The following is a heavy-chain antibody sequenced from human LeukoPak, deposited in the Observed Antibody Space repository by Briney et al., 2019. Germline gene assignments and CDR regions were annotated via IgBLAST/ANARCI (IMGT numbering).Heavy chain of an antibody. CDR2: IYYSGST. J-gene: IGHJ4*02. CDR3: ATQRGYSYGGPFDY. CDR1: GGSISSGGYY. Sequence: SETLSLTCTVSGGSISSGGYYLSWIRQHPGKGLEWIGYIYYSGSTYYYPSLKSRVTISVDTSKNQFSLKLSSVTAADTAVYYCATQRGYSYGGPFDYWGQGTLVTVSS. D-gene: IGHD5-18*01. V-gene: IGHV4-31*03.